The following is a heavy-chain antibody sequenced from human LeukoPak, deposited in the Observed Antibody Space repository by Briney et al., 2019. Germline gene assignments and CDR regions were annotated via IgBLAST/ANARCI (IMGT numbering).Heavy chain of an antibody. CDR2: INPNSGGT. V-gene: IGHV1-2*02. Sequence: ASVKVSCKASGYTFTGYYMHWVRQAPGQGLEWMGWINPNSGGTNYAQKFQGRVTMTRDTSISTAYMELSRLRSDDTAVYYCARDDPSYYYDSSGYYPLILGYWGQGTLVTVPS. CDR1: GYTFTGYY. J-gene: IGHJ4*02. D-gene: IGHD3-22*01. CDR3: ARDDPSYYYDSSGYYPLILGY.